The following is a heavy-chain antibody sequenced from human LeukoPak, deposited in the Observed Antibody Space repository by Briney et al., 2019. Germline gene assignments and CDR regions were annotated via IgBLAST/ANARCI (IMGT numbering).Heavy chain of an antibody. CDR1: GFTLSSYA. J-gene: IGHJ4*02. CDR2: ISGSGGST. CDR3: AKAVYSNYGYFDY. D-gene: IGHD4-11*01. Sequence: GGSLRLSCAASGFTLSSYAMSWVRQAPGKGLEWVSAISGSGGSTYYADSVKGRFTISRDNSKNTLYLQMNSLRAEDTAVYYCAKAVYSNYGYFDYWGQGTLVTVSS. V-gene: IGHV3-23*01.